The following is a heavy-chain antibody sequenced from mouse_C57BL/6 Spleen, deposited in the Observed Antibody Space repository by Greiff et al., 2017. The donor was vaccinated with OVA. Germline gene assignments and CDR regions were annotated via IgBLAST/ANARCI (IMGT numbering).Heavy chain of an antibody. V-gene: IGHV1-69*01. CDR1: GYTFTSYW. D-gene: IGHD1-1*01. CDR2: IDPSDSYT. Sequence: VQLQQPGAELVMPGASVKLSCKASGYTFTSYWMHWVKQRPGQGLEWIGEIDPSDSYTNYNQKFKGKSTWTVDKSSSTAYMQLSSLTSEDSAVYYCAKKSPVITTVVAPFDYWGQGTTLTVSS. J-gene: IGHJ2*01. CDR3: AKKSPVITTVVAPFDY.